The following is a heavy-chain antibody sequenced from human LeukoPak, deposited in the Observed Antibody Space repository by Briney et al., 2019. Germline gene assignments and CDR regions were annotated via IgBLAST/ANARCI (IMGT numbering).Heavy chain of an antibody. J-gene: IGHJ3*01. V-gene: IGHV3-7*01. CDR2: INEDGSKK. CDR3: ARATRDDYGDVHDAFDV. Sequence: PGGSLRLSCATSGFTFSLYWMNWVRQAPGKGLEWVAHINEDGSKKYYVESVKGRFTISRDNAKNSVFLQMNTLRADDTAVYYCARATRDDYGDVHDAFDVWGQGTMVAVSS. CDR1: GFTFSLYW. D-gene: IGHD4-17*01.